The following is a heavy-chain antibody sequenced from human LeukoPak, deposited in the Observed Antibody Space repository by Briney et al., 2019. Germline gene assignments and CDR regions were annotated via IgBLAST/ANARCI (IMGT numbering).Heavy chain of an antibody. CDR1: GYTFTGYY. D-gene: IGHD6-19*01. CDR2: INPNSGGT. J-gene: IGHJ4*02. Sequence: ASVKVSCKASGYTFTGYYMHWVRQAPGQGLEWMGWINPNSGGTNYAQKFQGRVTMTTDTSTSTAYMELRSLRSDDTAVYYCARREQWLVGDDYWGQGTLVTVSS. CDR3: ARREQWLVGDDY. V-gene: IGHV1-2*02.